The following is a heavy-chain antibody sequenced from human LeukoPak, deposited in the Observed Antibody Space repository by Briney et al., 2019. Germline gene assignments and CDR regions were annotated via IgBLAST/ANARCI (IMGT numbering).Heavy chain of an antibody. CDR1: GGSFSGYY. CDR2: INHSGST. D-gene: IGHD1-1*01. CDR3: ARRDPPLGWNDGDAFDV. J-gene: IGHJ3*01. Sequence: SETLSLTCVVYGGSFSGYYWSWIRQPPGKGLEWIGEINHSGSTNYNPSLKSRATISVDTSKNQFSLKLSSVTAADTAVYYCARRDPPLGWNDGDAFDVWGQGTMVTVSS. V-gene: IGHV4-34*01.